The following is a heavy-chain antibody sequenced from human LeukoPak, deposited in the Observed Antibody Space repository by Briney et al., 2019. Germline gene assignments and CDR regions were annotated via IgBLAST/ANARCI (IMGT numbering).Heavy chain of an antibody. J-gene: IGHJ3*02. CDR3: ARHRRCSGGSCYSYDAFDI. CDR1: GYSFTSYW. Sequence: GESLKISCKGSGYSFTSYWIGWVRQMPGKGLEWMGIIYPGDSDTRYSPSFQGQVTIPADKSISTAYLQWSSLEASDTAMYYCARHRRCSGGSCYSYDAFDIWGQGTMVTVSS. V-gene: IGHV5-51*01. CDR2: IYPGDSDT. D-gene: IGHD2-15*01.